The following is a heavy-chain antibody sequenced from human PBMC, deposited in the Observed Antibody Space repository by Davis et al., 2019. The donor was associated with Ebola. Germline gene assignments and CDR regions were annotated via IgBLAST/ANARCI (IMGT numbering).Heavy chain of an antibody. CDR1: GGSFSGYY. V-gene: IGHV4-34*01. CDR3: ARGRDYGDYDNWFDP. CDR2: INHSGST. D-gene: IGHD4-17*01. Sequence: PSETLSLTCAVYGGSFSGYYWSWIRQPPGKGLEWIGEINHSGSTNYNPSLKSRVTISVDTSKNQFSLKLSSVTAADTAVYYCARGRDYGDYDNWFDPWDQGTLVTVSS. J-gene: IGHJ5*02.